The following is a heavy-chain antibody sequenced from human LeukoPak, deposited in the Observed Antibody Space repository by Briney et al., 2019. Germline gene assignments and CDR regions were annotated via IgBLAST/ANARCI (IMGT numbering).Heavy chain of an antibody. J-gene: IGHJ4*02. V-gene: IGHV3-15*07. Sequence: GGSLRLSCAASGFTFSSYAMHWVRRAPGKGLEWVGRIKRKTDAGTTDYAAPVKGRFTISRDDSKNTLYLQMNSLKTEDTAVYYCTTGNWGPYWGQGTLVTVSS. D-gene: IGHD7-27*01. CDR1: GFTFSSYA. CDR3: TTGNWGPY. CDR2: IKRKTDAGTT.